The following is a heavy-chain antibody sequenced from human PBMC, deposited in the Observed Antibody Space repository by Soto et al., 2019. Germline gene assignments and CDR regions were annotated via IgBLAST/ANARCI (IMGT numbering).Heavy chain of an antibody. CDR3: ARGFYYDTSGYYSGFDF. Sequence: SETLSLTXAVSGGSFSGYYWTWIRQPPAKGLEWIGEINHSGSTNYNPSLTGRLTISVDSSKKQFSLNLRSVTAADTAVYYCARGFYYDTSGYYSGFDFWGQGALVTVSS. CDR1: GGSFSGYY. CDR2: INHSGST. V-gene: IGHV4-34*01. D-gene: IGHD3-22*01. J-gene: IGHJ4*02.